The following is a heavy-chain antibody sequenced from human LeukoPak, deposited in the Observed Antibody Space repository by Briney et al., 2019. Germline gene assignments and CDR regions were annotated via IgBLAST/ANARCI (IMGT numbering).Heavy chain of an antibody. CDR3: ARRLGRKFGERFYYYHYMDV. V-gene: IGHV4-39*07. CDR2: IYYSGST. J-gene: IGHJ6*03. Sequence: SETLSLTCTVSGGSVTSSSYYWGWIRQSPGKGLGWIGSIYYSGSTYYNPSLKSRVTISVDTSKNQFSLKLSSVTAADTAVYYCARRLGRKFGERFYYYHYMDVWGKGTTVTISS. CDR1: GGSVTSSSYY. D-gene: IGHD3-10*01.